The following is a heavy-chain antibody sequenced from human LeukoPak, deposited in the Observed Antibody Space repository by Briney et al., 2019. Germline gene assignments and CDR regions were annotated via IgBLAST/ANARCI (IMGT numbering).Heavy chain of an antibody. CDR3: ARDRESSWYGGSGWYGVLDY. CDR1: GYTFTNYN. CDR2: ISAYNGNT. V-gene: IGHV1-18*01. J-gene: IGHJ4*02. D-gene: IGHD6-19*01. Sequence: GASVKVSCKASGYTFTNYNISWVRQAPGQGLEWMGWISAYNGNTNYAQKLQGRVTMTTDTSTSTAYMELRSLRSDDTAVYYCARDRESSWYGGSGWYGVLDYWGQGTLVTVSS.